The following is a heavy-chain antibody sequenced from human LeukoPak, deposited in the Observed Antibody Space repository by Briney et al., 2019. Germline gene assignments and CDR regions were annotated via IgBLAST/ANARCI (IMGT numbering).Heavy chain of an antibody. Sequence: GGSLRLSCAASGFTFSSYSMNWVRQAPGKGLEWVSSISSSSSYIYYADSVKGRFTISRDNAKNSLYLQMNSLRAEDTAVYYCARDYYDSSGYHSAAHHDYWGQGTLVTVSS. CDR1: GFTFSSYS. CDR3: ARDYYDSSGYHSAAHHDY. V-gene: IGHV3-21*01. J-gene: IGHJ4*02. D-gene: IGHD3-22*01. CDR2: ISSSSSYI.